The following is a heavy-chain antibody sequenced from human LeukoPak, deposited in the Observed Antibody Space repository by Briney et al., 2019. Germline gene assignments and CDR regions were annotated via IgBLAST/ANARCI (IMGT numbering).Heavy chain of an antibody. Sequence: SVKVSCKASGGTFSSYAISLVRQAPGHGLEWMGGIIPIFGTADYAQKFQARVTITADESTSTAYKELSSLRSENTAVYYCARHEAQWLDDYWGQGTLVTVSS. CDR2: IIPIFGTA. CDR1: GGTFSSYA. D-gene: IGHD3-22*01. J-gene: IGHJ4*02. V-gene: IGHV1-69*01. CDR3: ARHEAQWLDDY.